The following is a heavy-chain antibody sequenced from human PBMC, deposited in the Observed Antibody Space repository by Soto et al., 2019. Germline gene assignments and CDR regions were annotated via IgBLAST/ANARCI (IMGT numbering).Heavy chain of an antibody. J-gene: IGHJ2*01. CDR2: IIPIFGTA. D-gene: IGHD5-12*01. V-gene: IGHV1-69*13. Sequence: SVKVSCKASGGTFGSYTISWVRQAPGQGLEWMGGIIPIFGTANYAQKFQGRVTITADESTSTAYMELSSLRSEDTAVYYCARGNHRWLQLWYFDLWGRGTLVTRLL. CDR3: ARGNHRWLQLWYFDL. CDR1: GGTFGSYT.